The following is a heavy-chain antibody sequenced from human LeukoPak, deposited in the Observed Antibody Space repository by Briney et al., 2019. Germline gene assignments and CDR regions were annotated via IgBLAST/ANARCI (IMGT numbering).Heavy chain of an antibody. Sequence: ASVKVSCKTSGYTFTNYGKHWVRQAPRQSPEWMGWVNTGNGNTRSSQKFQDRVTLTRDTSASTAYMELNSLSSEDTAVYYCARVPLSDPSGHYYPHWGQGTLVTVSS. CDR2: VNTGNGNT. D-gene: IGHD3-22*01. CDR3: ARVPLSDPSGHYYPH. CDR1: GYTFTNYG. V-gene: IGHV1-3*04. J-gene: IGHJ1*01.